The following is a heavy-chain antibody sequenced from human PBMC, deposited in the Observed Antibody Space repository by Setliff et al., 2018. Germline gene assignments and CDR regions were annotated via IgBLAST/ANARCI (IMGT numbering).Heavy chain of an antibody. J-gene: IGHJ4*02. CDR1: GFIFSDYY. CDR3: ARERGDTIFGVVTEMGY. Sequence: AGGSLRLSCAASGFIFSDYYMSWIRQAPGKGLECISYITSSGNTIYYADSVKGRFTISRDSAKNALYLQMNSLRAEDTAVYYCARERGDTIFGVVTEMGYWGQGTLVTV. CDR2: ITSSGNTI. D-gene: IGHD3-3*01. V-gene: IGHV3-11*04.